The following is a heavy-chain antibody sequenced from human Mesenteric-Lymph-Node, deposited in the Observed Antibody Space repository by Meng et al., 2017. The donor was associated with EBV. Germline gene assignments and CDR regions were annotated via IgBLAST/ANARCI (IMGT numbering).Heavy chain of an antibody. J-gene: IGHJ4*02. CDR1: GGSIRSNSDF. V-gene: IGHV4-39*01. CDR2: IFNTAGT. Sequence: KGSGQGSSSPFGTLSYACMCAGGSIRSNSDFWAWIRQSPGGGLEWIGSIFNTAGTYYNPSLKSRVTISVDTSKNQFSLNLSSVTAADTAVYYCANTYRSNNLYFDYWGQGTLVTVSS. D-gene: IGHD3-16*02. CDR3: ANTYRSNNLYFDY.